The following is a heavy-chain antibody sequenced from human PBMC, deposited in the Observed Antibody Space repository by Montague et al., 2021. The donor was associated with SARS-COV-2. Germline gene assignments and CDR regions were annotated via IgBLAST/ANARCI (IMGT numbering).Heavy chain of an antibody. V-gene: IGHV3-48*03. CDR3: ARDRDWDDWCGMDV. CDR2: ISSSGGGSTK. CDR1: VFIFRSYE. D-gene: IGHD2-21*01. J-gene: IGHJ6*02. Sequence: SLRLSCAASVFIFRSYEMNLVRQAPGKGLEWISYISSSGGGSTKXXTYSGKGRFTISRDNAKNSLYLQMNRLRVEDTAIYYCARDRDWDDWCGMDVWGQGTTVTVSS.